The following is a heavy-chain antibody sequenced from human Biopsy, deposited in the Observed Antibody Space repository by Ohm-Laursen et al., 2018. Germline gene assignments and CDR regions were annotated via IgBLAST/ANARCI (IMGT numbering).Heavy chain of an antibody. Sequence: AASVKVSCKASGYTFTDYYVHWVRQAPGHGLEWMGWIDTINGGARYAQKFQGRVTMTRDTSISTAYVDLSSLRSDDTAVYYCTRGGYYYDSLAYYYWFDPWGQGTLVTVSS. CDR1: GYTFTDYY. J-gene: IGHJ5*02. CDR3: TRGGYYYDSLAYYYWFDP. CDR2: IDTINGGA. V-gene: IGHV1-2*02. D-gene: IGHD3-22*01.